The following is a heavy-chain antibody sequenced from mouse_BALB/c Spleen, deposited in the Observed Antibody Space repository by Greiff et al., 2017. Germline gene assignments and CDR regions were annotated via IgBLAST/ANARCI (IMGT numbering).Heavy chain of an antibody. Sequence: LQQPGSELVRPGASVKLSCKASGYTFTSYWMHWVKQRPGQGLEWIGNIYPGSGSTNYDEKFKSKATLTVDTSSSTAYMQLSSLTSEDSAVYYCTPPPFDYWGQGTTLTVSS. CDR2: IYPGSGST. V-gene: IGHV1S22*01. J-gene: IGHJ2*01. CDR3: TPPPFDY. CDR1: GYTFTSYW.